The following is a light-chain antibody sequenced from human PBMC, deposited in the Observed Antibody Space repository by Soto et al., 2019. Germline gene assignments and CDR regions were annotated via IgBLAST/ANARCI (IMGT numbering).Light chain of an antibody. CDR1: QSLSSSY. V-gene: IGKV3-20*01. CDR2: GAS. CDR3: QQYDTSLWT. J-gene: IGKJ1*01. Sequence: DIVLTQSPGTLSLSPGERATLSCRASQSLSSSYLAWYQQRPGQAPRLLIYGASSRATGIPDRFSGSGSGTDFTLTISRLEPEDFAVYYCQQYDTSLWTFGQGTKVDIK.